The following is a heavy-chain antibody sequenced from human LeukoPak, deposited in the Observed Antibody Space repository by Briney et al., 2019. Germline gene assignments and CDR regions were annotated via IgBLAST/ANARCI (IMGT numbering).Heavy chain of an antibody. CDR2: ISSRGRT. V-gene: IGHV4-30-4*01. D-gene: IGHD3-10*01. CDR3: ARGQYGSGLVY. J-gene: IGHJ4*02. CDR1: GGSISSGDYY. Sequence: KPSETLSLTCSVSGGSISSGDYYWSWIRQPPGKGLEWIGYISSRGRTYYKPSLKSRITVSMDTAKNQFSLRLSSLTAADGAVYYCARGQYGSGLVYWGQGTLVTVSS.